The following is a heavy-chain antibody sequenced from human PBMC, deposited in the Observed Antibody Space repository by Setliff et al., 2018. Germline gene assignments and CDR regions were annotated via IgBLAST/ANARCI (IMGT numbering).Heavy chain of an antibody. CDR1: GYSFPTYY. V-gene: IGHV1-46*01. Sequence: ASVKVSCKASGYSFPTYYMHWVRQAPGQGLEWMGTINTGGGSSSYTEKFQGRVTMTRDTSTTTFYLEMNSLTSEDTAVYYCARDRKSSPEHYYFDYWGQGTLVTVSS. CDR2: INTGGGSS. J-gene: IGHJ4*02. CDR3: ARDRKSSPEHYYFDY.